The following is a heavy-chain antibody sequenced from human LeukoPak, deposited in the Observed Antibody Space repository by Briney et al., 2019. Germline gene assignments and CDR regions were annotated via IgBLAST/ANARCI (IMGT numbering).Heavy chain of an antibody. J-gene: IGHJ6*02. D-gene: IGHD3-10*01. CDR3: ASGWLWFGHYYYGMDV. CDR1: GGSISSYY. CDR2: INHSGST. V-gene: IGHV4-34*01. Sequence: PSETLSLTCTVSGGSISSYYWSWIRQPPGKGLEWIGEINHSGSTNYNPSLKSRVTISVDTSKNQFSLKLSSVTAADTAVYYCASGWLWFGHYYYGMDVWGQGTTVTVSS.